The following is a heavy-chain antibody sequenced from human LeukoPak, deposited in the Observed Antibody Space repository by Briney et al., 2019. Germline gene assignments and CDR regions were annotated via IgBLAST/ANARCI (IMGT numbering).Heavy chain of an antibody. CDR3: ARSHYDFWSGLYYYYYYMDV. V-gene: IGHV4-61*02. CDR2: IYTSGST. CDR1: GGSISSGSYY. J-gene: IGHJ6*03. Sequence: SQTLSLACTVSGGSISSGSYYWSWIRQPAGKGLEWIGRIYTSGSTNYNPSLRSRVTISVDTSKNQFSLKLSSVTAADTAVYYCARSHYDFWSGLYYYYYYMDVWGKGTTVTVSS. D-gene: IGHD3-3*01.